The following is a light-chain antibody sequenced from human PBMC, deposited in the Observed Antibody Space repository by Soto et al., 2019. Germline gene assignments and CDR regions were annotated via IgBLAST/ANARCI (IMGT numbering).Light chain of an antibody. CDR3: QQRSNWPT. J-gene: IGKJ1*01. CDR1: QTVSSNY. Sequence: EIILTQSPHTLSLSPGDKANLSCRASQTVSSNYLAWCQQKPGQAPRLLIYDAFNRATGIPARFSGSASGTDFTLTISSLEPEDFAVYYCQQRSNWPTFGQGTKVDI. V-gene: IGKV3D-20*02. CDR2: DAF.